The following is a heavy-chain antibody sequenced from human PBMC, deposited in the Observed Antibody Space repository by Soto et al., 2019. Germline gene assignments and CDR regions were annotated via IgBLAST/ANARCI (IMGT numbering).Heavy chain of an antibody. J-gene: IGHJ3*02. V-gene: IGHV1-8*01. CDR1: GYTFTSYD. D-gene: IGHD3-22*01. CDR2: MNPNSGNT. CDR3: ARDRIPHYYDSSGYGAFDI. Sequence: QVQLVQSGAEVKKPGASVKVSCKASGYTFTSYDINWVRQATGQGLEWMGWMNPNSGNTGYAQKFQGRVTMTRNTSISTAHMELSSLRSEDTAVYYCARDRIPHYYDSSGYGAFDIWGQGTMVTVSS.